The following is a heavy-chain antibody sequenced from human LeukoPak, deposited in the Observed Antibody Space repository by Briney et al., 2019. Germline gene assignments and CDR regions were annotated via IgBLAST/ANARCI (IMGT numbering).Heavy chain of an antibody. V-gene: IGHV1-69*06. D-gene: IGHD1-26*01. CDR2: IIPIIGTA. Sequence: GASVKVSCKASGGTFSSYAISWVRQAPGQGLEWMGGIIPIIGTANYAQKFQGRVTITADKSTSTAYMELSSLRSEDTAVYYCARDSISGSYVHYDNWGQGTLVTVSS. CDR1: GGTFSSYA. CDR3: ARDSISGSYVHYDN. J-gene: IGHJ4*02.